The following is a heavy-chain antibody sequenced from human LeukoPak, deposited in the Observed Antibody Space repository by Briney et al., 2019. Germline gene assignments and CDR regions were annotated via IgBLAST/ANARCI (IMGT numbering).Heavy chain of an antibody. CDR3: ATDRGFYCSSTSCPRD. J-gene: IGHJ4*02. D-gene: IGHD2-2*01. CDR1: GFSFSSYA. CDR2: ISGSGAGA. V-gene: IGHV3-23*01. Sequence: GGSLRLSCAASGFSFSSYAMSWVRQAPGMGLEWVSAISGSGAGAYYADSVKGRFTISRDNSKNTLHLQMNSLRAEDTAVYYCATDRGFYCSSTSCPRDWGQGTLVTVSS.